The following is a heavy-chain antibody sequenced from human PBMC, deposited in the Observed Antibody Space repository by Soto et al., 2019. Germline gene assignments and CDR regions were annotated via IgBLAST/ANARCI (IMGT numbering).Heavy chain of an antibody. CDR3: ARAPIRGGWYVWS. D-gene: IGHD6-19*01. Sequence: SPTLSLTCAISGDSVSSNSAAWTWIRQSPSRGLEWLGRTYYRSKWYNDYAVSVKSRITINPDTSKNQFSLQLNSVTPEDTAVYYCARAPIRGGWYVWSWGQGTLVTVSS. CDR2: TYYRSKWYN. V-gene: IGHV6-1*01. CDR1: GDSVSSNSAA. J-gene: IGHJ5*02.